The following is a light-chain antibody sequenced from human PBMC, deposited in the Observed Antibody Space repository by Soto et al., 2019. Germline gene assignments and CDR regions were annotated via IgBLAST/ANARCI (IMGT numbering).Light chain of an antibody. CDR2: GVS. J-gene: IGLJ2*01. CDR1: SSDVGGYNS. Sequence: QSALTQPPSASGSPGQSVTISCTGTSSDVGGYNSVSWYQQHPGKAPKLMIYGVSTRPSGVSDRFSGSKSGNTASLTVSGLQAEDEADYYCSSYAGRNNAVVFGGGTKLTVL. V-gene: IGLV2-8*01. CDR3: SSYAGRNNAVV.